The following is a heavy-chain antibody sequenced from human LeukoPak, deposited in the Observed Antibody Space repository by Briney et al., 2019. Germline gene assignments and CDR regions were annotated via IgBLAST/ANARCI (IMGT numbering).Heavy chain of an antibody. D-gene: IGHD3-22*01. CDR2: ISPNSGST. V-gene: IGHV1-2*02. J-gene: IGHJ3*02. CDR3: ARIGDSSGSGAFDI. Sequence: ASVKVSCKASGYTFTGYYIHWVRQAPGQGLEWMGWISPNSGSTNYAQKFQGRVTMTRDTSISTAYVELSRLRSDDTAVYYCARIGDSSGSGAFDIWGQGTMVTVSS. CDR1: GYTFTGYY.